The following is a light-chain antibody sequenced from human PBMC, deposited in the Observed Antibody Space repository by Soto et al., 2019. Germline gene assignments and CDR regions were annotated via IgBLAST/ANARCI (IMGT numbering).Light chain of an antibody. CDR1: QNVTSTY. CDR3: QQCGSSPIT. Sequence: EIVLTQSPGTLSLSPGERASLSCRASQNVTSTYLAWYQQRPGQPPRLLIYAAFSRATGVPDRFSGSGSGTDFTLTISRLEPEDFAVYYCQQCGSSPITFGQGTRLEIK. CDR2: AAF. V-gene: IGKV3-20*01. J-gene: IGKJ5*01.